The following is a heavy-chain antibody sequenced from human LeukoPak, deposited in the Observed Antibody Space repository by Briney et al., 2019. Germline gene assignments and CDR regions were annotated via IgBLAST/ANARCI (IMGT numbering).Heavy chain of an antibody. Sequence: PGGSLRLSCAASGFTFSSYEMNWVRQAPGKGLEWVSYISSSGSTIYYADSVKGRFTISRDSAKNSLYLQMNSLRAEDTAVYYCATLAVLLWFGTDYWGQGTLVTVSS. CDR3: ATLAVLLWFGTDY. CDR1: GFTFSSYE. J-gene: IGHJ4*02. CDR2: ISSSGSTI. V-gene: IGHV3-48*03. D-gene: IGHD3-10*01.